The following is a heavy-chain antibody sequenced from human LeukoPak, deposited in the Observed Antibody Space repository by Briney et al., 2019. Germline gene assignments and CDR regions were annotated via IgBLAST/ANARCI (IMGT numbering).Heavy chain of an antibody. CDR1: GGSFSGYY. CDR2: INHSGST. D-gene: IGHD7-27*01. CDR3: ARGELGTSAFDI. V-gene: IGHV4-34*01. J-gene: IGHJ3*02. Sequence: SETLSLTCAVYGGSFSGYYWSWIRQPPGKGLKWIGEINHSGSTNYNPSPKSRVTISLDTSKNQFFLKLSSVTAADTAVYYCARGELGTSAFDIWGQGTMVTVSS.